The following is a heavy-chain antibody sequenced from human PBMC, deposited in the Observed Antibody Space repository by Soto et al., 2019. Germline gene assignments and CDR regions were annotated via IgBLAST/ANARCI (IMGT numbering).Heavy chain of an antibody. Sequence: ASVKVSFKASGYTFTSYGISWVRQAPGQGLEWMGWISAYNGNTDYAQKFQGRVTMTRDTSTSTVYMELSSLRSEDTAVYYCARDQGIVVAASMYGLDVWGQGTTVTVAS. CDR2: ISAYNGNT. CDR1: GYTFTSYG. D-gene: IGHD2-2*01. CDR3: ARDQGIVVAASMYGLDV. J-gene: IGHJ6*02. V-gene: IGHV1-18*01.